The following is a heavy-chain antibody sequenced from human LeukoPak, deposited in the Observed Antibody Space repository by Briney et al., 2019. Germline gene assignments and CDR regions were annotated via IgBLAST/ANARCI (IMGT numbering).Heavy chain of an antibody. J-gene: IGHJ4*02. D-gene: IGHD5-18*01. Sequence: PGGSLRLSCAASGFTFSRYWMSWVRQAPEKGLEWVANIKEDGSETYYVDSVKSRFTISRDNAKNSLYLQMNSLRAEDTAVYYCASRDGYSYGLKNWGQGTLVTVSS. V-gene: IGHV3-7*01. CDR1: GFTFSRYW. CDR3: ASRDGYSYGLKN. CDR2: IKEDGSET.